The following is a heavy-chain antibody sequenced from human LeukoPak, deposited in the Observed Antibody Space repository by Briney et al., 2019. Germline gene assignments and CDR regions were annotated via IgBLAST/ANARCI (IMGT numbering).Heavy chain of an antibody. CDR3: ARLMRHYGDYVPRP. CDR1: GDSFDSTTYY. D-gene: IGHD4-17*01. Sequence: SETLSLTCTVSGDSFDSTTYYWGWIRQPPGKGLEWIGSIYYTGSTYYNPSLKSRVTISIDTSRTQFSLRLTSVTAADTAVYYCARLMRHYGDYVPRPWGQGTLVTVSS. CDR2: IYYTGST. J-gene: IGHJ5*02. V-gene: IGHV4-39*01.